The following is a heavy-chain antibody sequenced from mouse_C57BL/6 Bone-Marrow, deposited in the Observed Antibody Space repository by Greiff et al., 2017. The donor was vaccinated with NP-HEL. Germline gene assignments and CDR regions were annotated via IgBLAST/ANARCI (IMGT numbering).Heavy chain of an antibody. CDR3: ARERGRAYYFDY. J-gene: IGHJ2*01. CDR2: INPNNGGT. V-gene: IGHV1-22*01. CDR1: GYTFTDYN. Sequence: EVQLQQSGPELVKPGASVKMSCKASGYTFTDYNMHWVKQSHGKSLEWIGYINPNNGGTSYNQKFKGKATLTVNKSSSTAYMELRSLTSEDSAVYYCARERGRAYYFDYWGQGTTLTVSS. D-gene: IGHD3-3*01.